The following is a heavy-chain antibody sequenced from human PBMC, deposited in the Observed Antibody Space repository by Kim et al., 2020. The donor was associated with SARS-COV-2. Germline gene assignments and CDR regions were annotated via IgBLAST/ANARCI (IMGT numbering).Heavy chain of an antibody. D-gene: IGHD3-3*01. Sequence: GGSLRLSCAASGFTFSSYGMHWVRQAPGKGLEWVAVISYDGSNKYYADSVKGRFTISRDNSKNTLYLQMNSLRAEDTAVYYCAKAGVVPHWGQGTLVTVSS. V-gene: IGHV3-30*18. CDR3: AKAGVVPH. CDR2: ISYDGSNK. CDR1: GFTFSSYG. J-gene: IGHJ4*02.